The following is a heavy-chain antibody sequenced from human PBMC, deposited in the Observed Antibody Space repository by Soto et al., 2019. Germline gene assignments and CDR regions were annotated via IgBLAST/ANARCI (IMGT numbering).Heavy chain of an antibody. J-gene: IGHJ6*02. Sequence: QVELVESGGGLVKPGGSLRLSCAASGFTFSDYYMSWIRQAPGKGLEWISYITGSGSTIYYTDSVKGRFTISRDNAKNSLYLQMNSLRAEDTAVYYCAGDQTYDSPFDVWGQGTTVTVSS. CDR3: AGDQTYDSPFDV. D-gene: IGHD5-12*01. V-gene: IGHV3-11*01. CDR2: ITGSGSTI. CDR1: GFTFSDYY.